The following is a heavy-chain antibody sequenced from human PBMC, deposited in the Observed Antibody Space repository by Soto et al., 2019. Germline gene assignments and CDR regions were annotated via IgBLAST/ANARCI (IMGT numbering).Heavy chain of an antibody. CDR3: ARDRGLTIDY. CDR2: LNAGNSNT. V-gene: IGHV1-3*05. J-gene: IGHJ4*02. D-gene: IGHD3-10*01. Sequence: QVQLVQSGAEEKKPGASVKVSCKASGYTFTTYAMHWVRQAPGQRLEWMGWLNAGNSNTKYSQKFQGRVTITRDTSASTASMELSSLRTEDTAVYYCARDRGLTIDYWGQGTLVTVSS. CDR1: GYTFTTYA.